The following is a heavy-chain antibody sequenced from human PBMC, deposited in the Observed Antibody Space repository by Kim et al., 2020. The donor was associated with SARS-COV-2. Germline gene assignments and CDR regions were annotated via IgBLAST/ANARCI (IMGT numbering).Heavy chain of an antibody. J-gene: IGHJ4*02. Sequence: GGSLRLSCAASGFTFSSYGMHWVRQAPGKGLEWVAVISYDGSNKYYADSVKGRFTISRDNSKNTLYLQMNSLRAEDTAVYYCAKDGDLAAAGTQDGGYFDYWGQGTLVTVSS. D-gene: IGHD6-13*01. CDR3: AKDGDLAAAGTQDGGYFDY. CDR2: ISYDGSNK. CDR1: GFTFSSYG. V-gene: IGHV3-30*18.